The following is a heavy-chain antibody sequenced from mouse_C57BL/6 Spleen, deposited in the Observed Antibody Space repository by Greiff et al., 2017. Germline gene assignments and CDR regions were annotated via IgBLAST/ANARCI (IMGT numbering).Heavy chain of an antibody. CDR3: ARRDYGSSPDYFDY. D-gene: IGHD1-1*01. CDR1: GYTFTDYY. CDR2: INPNNGGT. Sequence: VQLQQSGPELVKPGASVKISCKASGYTFTDYYMNWVKQSHGKSLEWIGDINPNNGGTSYNQKFKGKATLTVDKSSSTAYMELRSLTSEDSAVYYCARRDYGSSPDYFDYWGQGTTLTVSS. V-gene: IGHV1-26*01. J-gene: IGHJ2*01.